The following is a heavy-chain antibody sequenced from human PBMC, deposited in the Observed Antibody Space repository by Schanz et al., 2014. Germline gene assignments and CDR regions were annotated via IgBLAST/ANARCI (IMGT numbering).Heavy chain of an antibody. CDR3: AKDAPYPFDL. CDR1: GFTFSTYA. CDR2: INTGGDST. V-gene: IGHV3-23*04. J-gene: IGHJ2*01. Sequence: EVQLVESGGGLVQPGGSLRLSCAASGFTFSTYAMAWVRQAPGKGLEWVSSINTGGDSTYYADSVKGRFTISRDNSRDTVYLQMNSLRADDTAIYYCAKDAPYPFDLWGRGTLITVSS.